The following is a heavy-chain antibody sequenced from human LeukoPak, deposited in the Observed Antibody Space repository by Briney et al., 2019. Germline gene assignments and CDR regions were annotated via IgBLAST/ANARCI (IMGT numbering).Heavy chain of an antibody. V-gene: IGHV3-20*04. CDR2: INWNGGTT. D-gene: IGHD1-26*01. CDR3: ARNSGANVYTYSFQY. Sequence: GRSLRLSCVASGLTFGDYGMSWVRQAPGKGLEWVSGINWNGGTTTYADSVKGRFTSSRDNAKNSLYLQMSSLRVEDTAFYYCARNSGANVYTYSFQYWGRGTLVTVSS. CDR1: GLTFGDYG. J-gene: IGHJ4*02.